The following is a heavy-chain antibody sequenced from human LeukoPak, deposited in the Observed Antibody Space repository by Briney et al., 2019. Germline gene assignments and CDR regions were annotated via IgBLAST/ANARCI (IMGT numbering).Heavy chain of an antibody. V-gene: IGHV3-48*01. D-gene: IGHD5-24*01. CDR3: AKQFVDI. CDR2: ISSSSTI. J-gene: IGHJ5*02. CDR1: GFTFSSYS. Sequence: GGSLRLSCAASGFTFSSYSMNWVRQAPGKGLEWVSYISSSSTIYYADSVKGRFTISRDNSRNTLYLQMNSLRAEDTAIYYCAKQFVDIWGQGTLVTVSS.